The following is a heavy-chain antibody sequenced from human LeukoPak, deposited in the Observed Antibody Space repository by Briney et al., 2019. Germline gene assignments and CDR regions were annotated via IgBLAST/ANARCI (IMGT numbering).Heavy chain of an antibody. Sequence: SETLSLTCTVSGGSISSYYWSWVRQPPGKGLEWIGYIYYSGSTNYNPSLKSRVTISVDTSKNQFSLKLSSVTAADTAIYYCARGATHFDYWGQGTLVTVSS. CDR1: GGSISSYY. CDR2: IYYSGST. D-gene: IGHD2-15*01. V-gene: IGHV4-59*01. J-gene: IGHJ4*02. CDR3: ARGATHFDY.